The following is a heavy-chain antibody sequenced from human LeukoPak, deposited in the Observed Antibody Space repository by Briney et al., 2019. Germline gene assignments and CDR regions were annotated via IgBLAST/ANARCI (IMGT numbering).Heavy chain of an antibody. CDR2: IRYDGSNK. D-gene: IGHD2-2*01. CDR1: GFTFSSYG. J-gene: IGHJ3*02. V-gene: IGHV3-30*02. CDR3: AKDAGGYCSSTSCLDLDI. Sequence: GGSLRLSCAASGFTFSSYGMHWVRQAPGKGLEWVAFIRYDGSNKYYADSVKGRFTISRDNSKHTLYLQMNSLRAEDTAVYYCAKDAGGYCSSTSCLDLDIWGQGTMVTVSS.